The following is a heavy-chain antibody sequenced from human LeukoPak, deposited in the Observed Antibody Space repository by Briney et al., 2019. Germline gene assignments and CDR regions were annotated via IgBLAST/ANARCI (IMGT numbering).Heavy chain of an antibody. CDR2: ISWNSGSI. CDR3: AVGGTYGSGS. Sequence: GRSLRLSCAASGFTFDDYAMHWVRQAPGKGLEWVSGISWNSGSIVYADSVKGRFTISRDNAKNTVYLQMNSLRAEDTAVYYCAVGGTYGSGSWGQGTLVTVSS. V-gene: IGHV3-9*01. CDR1: GFTFDDYA. J-gene: IGHJ4*02. D-gene: IGHD3-10*01.